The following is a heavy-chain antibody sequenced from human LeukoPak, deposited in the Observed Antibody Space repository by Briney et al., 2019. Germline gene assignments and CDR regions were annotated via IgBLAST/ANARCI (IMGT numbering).Heavy chain of an antibody. CDR1: GGSISSYY. D-gene: IGHD1-26*01. J-gene: IGHJ4*02. CDR3: ARGARGSYSY. V-gene: IGHV4-59*08. CDR2: IYYSGST. Sequence: PSETLSLTCTVSGGSISSYYWSWIRQPPGKGLEWIGYIYYSGSTNYNPSLKSRVTISVDTSKNQFSLKLSSVTAADTAVYYCARGARGSYSYWGQGTLVSVSS.